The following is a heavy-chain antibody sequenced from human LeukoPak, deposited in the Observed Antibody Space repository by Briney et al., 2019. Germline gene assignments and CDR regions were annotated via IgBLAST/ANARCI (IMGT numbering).Heavy chain of an antibody. V-gene: IGHV4-34*01. CDR3: ARRRQYDSSLFWNFDL. CDR2: INHSGST. J-gene: IGHJ2*01. CDR1: GGSFSGYY. Sequence: PSETLSLTCAVYGGSFSGYYWSWIRQSPGKGPEWIGEINHSGSTNYNPSLKSRVTISVDTSKNQFSLKPSSVTAADTAVYYCARRRQYDSSLFWNFDLWGRGTLVTVSS. D-gene: IGHD6-6*01.